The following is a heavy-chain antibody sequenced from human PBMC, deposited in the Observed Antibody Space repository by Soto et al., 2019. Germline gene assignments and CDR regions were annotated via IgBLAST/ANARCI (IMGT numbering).Heavy chain of an antibody. CDR3: GHRAGDDYVWGSYKDAFDI. V-gene: IGHV2-5*02. J-gene: IGHJ3*02. D-gene: IGHD3-16*01. CDR2: IYWDNDK. Sequence: QITLKESGPTLVKPTQTLTLTCTFSGFSLNTTAVGVGWIRQPPGKPLAWLALIYWDNDKRYNPSPKTRLSITNDTSKDQVVLKMTDMDAVDTATYFCGHRAGDDYVWGSYKDAFDIWGQGTMVTVAS. CDR1: GFSLNTTAVG.